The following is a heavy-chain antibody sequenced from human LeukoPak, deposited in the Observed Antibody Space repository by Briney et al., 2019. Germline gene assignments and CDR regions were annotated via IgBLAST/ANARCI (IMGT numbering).Heavy chain of an antibody. CDR2: ITGSGDRT. D-gene: IGHD4-23*01. Sequence: PGGSLRLSCAASGLTFSNYVMSWVRQAPGKGLEWVSTITGSGDRTFYADSVKSRFTISRDNSNNMLSLQMNGLRAADTAVYYCAKECDYGGNSGMPCYWGQGTLVTVSS. CDR3: AKECDYGGNSGMPCY. J-gene: IGHJ4*02. V-gene: IGHV3-23*01. CDR1: GLTFSNYV.